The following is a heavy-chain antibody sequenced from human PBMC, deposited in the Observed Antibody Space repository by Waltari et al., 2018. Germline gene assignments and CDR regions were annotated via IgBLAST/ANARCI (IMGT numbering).Heavy chain of an antibody. V-gene: IGHV3-23*01. Sequence: EVQLLESGGGLVQPGGSLRLSWAASGFTFSSYAMSWVRQGTGKGLEWVSAISGSGGTTYYADSVKGRFTISRDNSKNTLYLQMNSLRAEDTAVYYCAKSCSTSCYTCQLCYWGQGTLVTVSS. CDR3: AKSCSTSCYTCQLCY. D-gene: IGHD2-2*02. J-gene: IGHJ4*02. CDR2: ISGSGGTT. CDR1: GFTFSSYA.